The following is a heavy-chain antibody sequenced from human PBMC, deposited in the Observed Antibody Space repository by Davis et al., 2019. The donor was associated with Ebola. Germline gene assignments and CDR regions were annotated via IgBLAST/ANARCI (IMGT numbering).Heavy chain of an antibody. J-gene: IGHJ4*02. CDR2: ISGSGGST. CDR3: ANLDYGDNSGFDY. D-gene: IGHD4-23*01. Sequence: GESLKIPCAASGFTFSSYAMRWVRQAPGKGLEWVSAISGSGGSTYYADSVKGRFTISRDNSKNTLYLQMNSLRAEDTAVYYCANLDYGDNSGFDYWGQGTLVTVSS. V-gene: IGHV3-23*01. CDR1: GFTFSSYA.